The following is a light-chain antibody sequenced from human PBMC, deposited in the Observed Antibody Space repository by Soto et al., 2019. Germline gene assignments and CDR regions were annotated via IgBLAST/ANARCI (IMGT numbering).Light chain of an antibody. Sequence: DIQMTQSPSTLSASVGDRVTITCRASQGISSWLAWYQQKPGKAPKLLIYKASSLESGVPSRFSGSGSGTEFTLTISSLQPDDFATYYCQQYSSSSYTFGQGTKLEIK. CDR2: KAS. CDR1: QGISSW. CDR3: QQYSSSSYT. V-gene: IGKV1-5*03. J-gene: IGKJ2*01.